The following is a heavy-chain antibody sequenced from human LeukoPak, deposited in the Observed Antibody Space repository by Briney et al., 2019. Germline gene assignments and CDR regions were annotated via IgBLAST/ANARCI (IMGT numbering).Heavy chain of an antibody. CDR2: IKQDGSER. D-gene: IGHD7-27*01. V-gene: IGHV3-7*01. J-gene: IGHJ4*02. CDR1: GFTFNSNW. CDR3: ARYGRNWDLDS. Sequence: GGSLRLSCVVSGFTFNSNWMSWVRQAPGKGLEWVAHIKQDGSERYYVDSVKGRYTISRDNAQNSLYLQMSNLRVEDTAVYYCARYGRNWDLDSWGQGTLVTVSS.